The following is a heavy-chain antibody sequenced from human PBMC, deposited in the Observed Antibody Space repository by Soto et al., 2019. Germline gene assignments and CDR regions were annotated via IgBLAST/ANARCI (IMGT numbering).Heavy chain of an antibody. CDR3: ARQRECGRIFCSGGHDAFDI. CDR1: GDSVSSNSAA. J-gene: IGHJ3*02. D-gene: IGHD2-15*01. CDR2: TYYRSKWYN. V-gene: IGHV6-1*01. Sequence: PSQTLSLTCAISGDSVSSNSAAWNWIRQSPSRGLEWLGRTYYRSKWYNDYAVSVKSRITINPDTSKNQFSLQLNSVTPEDTAVYYCARQRECGRIFCSGGHDAFDIWGQGTMVTVSS.